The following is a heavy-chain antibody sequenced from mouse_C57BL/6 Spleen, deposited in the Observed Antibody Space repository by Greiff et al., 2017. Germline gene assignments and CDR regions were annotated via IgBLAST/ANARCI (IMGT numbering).Heavy chain of an antibody. J-gene: IGHJ2*01. CDR2: ISDGGSYT. V-gene: IGHV5-4*03. CDR1: GFTFSSYA. D-gene: IGHD1-1*01. CDR3: ARGAITTGVARNYFDY. Sequence: EVKLVESGGGLVKPGGSLKLSCAASGFTFSSYAMSWVRQTPEKRLEWVANISDGGSYTYYPDNVKGRFTISRDNAKNNLYMQMSHLKSEDTAMYYCARGAITTGVARNYFDYWGQGTTLTVSS.